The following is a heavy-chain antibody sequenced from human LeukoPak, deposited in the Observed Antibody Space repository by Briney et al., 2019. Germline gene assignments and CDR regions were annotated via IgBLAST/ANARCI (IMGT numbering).Heavy chain of an antibody. CDR1: GGSISSYY. Sequence: SETLSLTCTVSGGSISSYYWSWIRQPPGKGLEWIGYIYYSGSTNYNPSLKSRGTISVDTSKNQFSLKLSSVTAADTAVYYCARHHSSSWYVHYYYFYGMDVWGQGTTVTVSS. CDR3: ARHHSSSWYVHYYYFYGMDV. V-gene: IGHV4-59*01. D-gene: IGHD6-13*01. CDR2: IYYSGST. J-gene: IGHJ6*02.